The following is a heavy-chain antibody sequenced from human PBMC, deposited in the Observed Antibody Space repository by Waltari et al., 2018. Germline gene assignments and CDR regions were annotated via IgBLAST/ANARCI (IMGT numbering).Heavy chain of an antibody. V-gene: IGHV3-23*01. Sequence: DVQLLESGGGLVHPGGSLRLSCSASGFTFSIYHMAWVRQATGKGRQRVSTRPGSARGTAYADSVNGRFTISRDNSRNTLDLQMNILRDEDTAIYFCAKADFGDPYWYFNLWGRGTLVTVSS. J-gene: IGHJ2*01. CDR2: RPGSARGT. CDR1: GFTFSIYH. CDR3: AKADFGDPYWYFNL. D-gene: IGHD4-17*01.